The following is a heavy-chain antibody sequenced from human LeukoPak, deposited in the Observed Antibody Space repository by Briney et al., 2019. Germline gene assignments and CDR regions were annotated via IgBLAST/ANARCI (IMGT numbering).Heavy chain of an antibody. CDR2: IYYTWST. V-gene: IGHV4-59*13. D-gene: IGHD3-22*01. CDR3: ATTYYYDSSGYYGPPLFDY. J-gene: IGHJ4*02. Sequence: PSETLCLTCTVSGGAISSYYWSWIRQPPGKGLGWIGCIYYTWSTNYAPPLKSRVTLSVDKFKNQFPMKLPSVTAADTPVYYCATTYYYDSSGYYGPPLFDYWGQGTLVTVSS. CDR1: GGAISSYY.